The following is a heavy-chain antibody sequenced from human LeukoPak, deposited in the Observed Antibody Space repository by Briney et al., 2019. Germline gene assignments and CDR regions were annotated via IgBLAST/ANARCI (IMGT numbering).Heavy chain of an antibody. V-gene: IGHV3-74*01. Sequence: GGSLRLSCAASGFTFSSHWMHWVRHAPGKGLVWVSRINSDGSSISYADSVKGRFTISRDNAKNTLYLQMNSLRAEDTAVYYCARGIYYYDSSGYPRLYDYWGQGTLVTVSS. CDR2: INSDGSSI. J-gene: IGHJ4*02. CDR3: ARGIYYYDSSGYPRLYDY. CDR1: GFTFSSHW. D-gene: IGHD3-22*01.